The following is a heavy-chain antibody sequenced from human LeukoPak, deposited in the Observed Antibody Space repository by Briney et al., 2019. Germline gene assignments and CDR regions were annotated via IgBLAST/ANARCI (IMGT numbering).Heavy chain of an antibody. CDR2: INHSGST. V-gene: IGHV4-34*01. D-gene: IGHD6-13*01. CDR3: ARALRHSSSWPFDY. J-gene: IGHJ4*02. CDR1: GGSFSGYY. Sequence: SETLSLTCAVYGGSFSGYYWSWIRQPPGKGLEWIGEINHSGSTNYNPSLKSRVTISINTSKNQFSLKLSSVTAADMAVYYCARALRHSSSWPFDYWGQGTLVTVSS.